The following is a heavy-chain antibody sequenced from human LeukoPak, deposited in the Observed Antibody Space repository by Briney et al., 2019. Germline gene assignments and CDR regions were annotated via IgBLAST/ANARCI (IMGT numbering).Heavy chain of an antibody. CDR1: GFTFSSYA. CDR2: ISYDGSNK. CDR3: AKVKGSWDDY. J-gene: IGHJ4*02. D-gene: IGHD6-13*01. Sequence: GGSLRLSCAAPGFTFSSYAMHWVRQAPGKGLEWVAVISYDGSNKYYADSVKGRFTISRDNSKNTLYLQMNSLRAEDTAVYYCAKVKGSWDDYWGQGTLVTVSS. V-gene: IGHV3-30-3*02.